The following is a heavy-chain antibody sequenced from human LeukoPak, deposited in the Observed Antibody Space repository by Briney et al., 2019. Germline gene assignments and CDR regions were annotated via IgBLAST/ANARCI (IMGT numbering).Heavy chain of an antibody. Sequence: ASVKVSCKASGYTFTGYYMHWVRQAPGQGLEWMGRINPNSGGTNYAQKFQGRVTMTRDTSISTAYMELSRLRSDDMAVYYCARVRTMVRGVMGNLDYWGQGTLVTVSS. CDR3: ARVRTMVRGVMGNLDY. D-gene: IGHD3-10*01. CDR1: GYTFTGYY. V-gene: IGHV1-2*06. CDR2: INPNSGGT. J-gene: IGHJ4*02.